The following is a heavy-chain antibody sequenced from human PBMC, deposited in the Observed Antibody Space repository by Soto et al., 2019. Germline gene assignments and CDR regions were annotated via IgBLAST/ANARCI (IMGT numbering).Heavy chain of an antibody. D-gene: IGHD6-19*01. CDR1: GYTFTNFH. J-gene: IGHJ4*02. CDR2: MNPYSGDT. Sequence: ASVKVSCKASGYTFTNFHFNWVRQATGQGLEWIGGMNPYSGDTGYAQNFQGRVTMTRDTSINTAYMEMNSLTSDDTAVYYCARGSQGPVDHWGQGPPLTVSS. V-gene: IGHV1-8*02. CDR3: ARGSQGPVDH.